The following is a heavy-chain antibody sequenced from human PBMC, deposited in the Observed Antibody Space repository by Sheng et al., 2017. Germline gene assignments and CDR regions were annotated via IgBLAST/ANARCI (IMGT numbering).Heavy chain of an antibody. Sequence: QLQLQESGPGLVKPSETLSLTCSVSGGSISSSSFFWGWIRQPPGKGLECIGTIYYSGSTYYNPSLKSRVTISVDTSKNQFSLKLSSVTAADTAVYYCARLCSSSRCLVDYWGQGTLVTVSS. CDR3: ARLCSSSRCLVDY. CDR1: GGSISSSSFF. D-gene: IGHD2-2*01. CDR2: IYYSGST. J-gene: IGHJ4*02. V-gene: IGHV4-39*01.